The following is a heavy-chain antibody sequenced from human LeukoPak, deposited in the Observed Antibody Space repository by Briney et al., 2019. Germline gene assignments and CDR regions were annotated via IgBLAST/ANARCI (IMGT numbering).Heavy chain of an antibody. V-gene: IGHV4-34*01. J-gene: IGHJ4*02. CDR3: ARMPGGAY. CDR2: INHSGST. CDR1: GGSFSGYY. Sequence: KPSETLSLTCAVYGGSFSGYYWSWIRQPPGKGLEWIGEINHSGSTNYNPSLKSRVTISVDTSKNQFSLKLSSVTAADTAVYYCARMPGGAYWGQGTLVTVSS. D-gene: IGHD2-2*01.